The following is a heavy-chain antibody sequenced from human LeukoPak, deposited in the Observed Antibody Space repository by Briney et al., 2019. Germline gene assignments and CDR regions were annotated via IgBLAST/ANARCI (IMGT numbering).Heavy chain of an antibody. Sequence: GGSLRLSCAASGFTFSSYVMHWVRQAPGKGLKWVAIISYDGSNEYYADSVKGRFTISRDKSKNTLYLQMNSLRAEDTAVYYCAKRRGLELLYYYYMDVWGKGTTVTVSS. J-gene: IGHJ6*03. CDR3: AKRRGLELLYYYYMDV. D-gene: IGHD1-7*01. CDR2: ISYDGSNE. CDR1: GFTFSSYV. V-gene: IGHV3-30*04.